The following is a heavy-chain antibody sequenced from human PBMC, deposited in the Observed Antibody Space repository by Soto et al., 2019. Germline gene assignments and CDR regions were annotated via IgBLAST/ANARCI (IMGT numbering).Heavy chain of an antibody. CDR1: GFTFSSYG. Sequence: PGGSLRLSCAASGFTFSSYGMHWVRQAPGKGLEWVAVIWYDGSNKYYADSVKGRFTISRDNSKNTLYLQMNSLRAEDTAVYYCARDRGDIVLNYLLYYFDYWGQGTLVTVSS. D-gene: IGHD2-8*01. V-gene: IGHV3-33*01. CDR2: IWYDGSNK. J-gene: IGHJ4*02. CDR3: ARDRGDIVLNYLLYYFDY.